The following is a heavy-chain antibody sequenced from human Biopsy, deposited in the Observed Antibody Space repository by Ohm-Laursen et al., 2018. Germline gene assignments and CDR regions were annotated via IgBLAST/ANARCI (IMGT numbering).Heavy chain of an antibody. Sequence: SLRLSCTASGFNFSIYGMHWVRQAPGKELEWVAVTSYDGNKKYFADSVKGRFTISRDNSKSTLYLQMNSLRAEDTAVYYCANSIVPIYYDVTGEGAFDVWGQGTMVTVSS. CDR2: TSYDGNKK. CDR1: GFNFSIYG. CDR3: ANSIVPIYYDVTGEGAFDV. D-gene: IGHD3-16*01. V-gene: IGHV3-30*18. J-gene: IGHJ3*01.